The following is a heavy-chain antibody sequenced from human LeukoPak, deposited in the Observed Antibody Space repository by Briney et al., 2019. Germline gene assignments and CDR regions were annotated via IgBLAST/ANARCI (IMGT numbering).Heavy chain of an antibody. CDR1: GFTFSSHS. J-gene: IGHJ3*02. CDR3: ARDCIEGPCDI. D-gene: IGHD1-26*01. CDR2: ISSRSSFI. V-gene: IGHV3-21*01. Sequence: GGSLRLSCAASGFTFSSHSMNWIRQAPGKGLEWVSSISSRSSFIYYADSVKGRFTISRDNAKNSLYLQMNSLRAEDTAVYYYARDCIEGPCDIWGQGTMVAVSS.